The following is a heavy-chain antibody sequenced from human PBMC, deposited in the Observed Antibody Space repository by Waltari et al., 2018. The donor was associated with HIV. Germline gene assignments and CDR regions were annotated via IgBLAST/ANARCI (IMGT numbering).Heavy chain of an antibody. Sequence: EVQLVQSGGGLVQPGGSLRLSCEASGFAFRKYWMHWVRQAPGKGLVWVSRIYPDGGVTRYADFVEGRFTISRDNAKNILYLQMSSLRAEDTAVYYCAMAWNYYDSSGFSGFFDYWGQGNLVTVAP. CDR1: GFAFRKYW. D-gene: IGHD3-22*01. CDR2: IYPDGGVT. CDR3: AMAWNYYDSSGFSGFFDY. J-gene: IGHJ4*02. V-gene: IGHV3-74*01.